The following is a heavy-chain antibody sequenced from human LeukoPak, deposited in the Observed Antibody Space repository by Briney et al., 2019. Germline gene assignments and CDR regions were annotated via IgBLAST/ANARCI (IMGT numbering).Heavy chain of an antibody. D-gene: IGHD4/OR15-4a*01. CDR1: GFTVSSNS. CDR2: IYSGTT. V-gene: IGHV3-53*01. Sequence: GGSLRLSCTVSGFTVSSNSMSWVRQAPRKGLEWVSFIYSGTTHYSDSVKGRFTISRDNSKNTLYLQMNSLRAEDTAVYYCGRRAGAYSHPYDYWGQGTLVTVSS. CDR3: GRRAGAYSHPYDY. J-gene: IGHJ4*02.